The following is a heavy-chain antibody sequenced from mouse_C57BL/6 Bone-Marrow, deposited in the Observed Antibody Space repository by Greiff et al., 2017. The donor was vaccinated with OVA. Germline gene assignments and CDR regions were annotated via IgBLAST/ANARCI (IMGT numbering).Heavy chain of an antibody. CDR1: GYSFTDYN. CDR3: ARRLLLRKPLYYFDY. Sequence: QLQQSGPELVKPGASVKISCKASGYSFTDYNMNWVKQSNGKSLEWIGVINPNYGTTSYNQKFKGKATLTVDQSSSTAYMQLNRLTSEDSAVYDCARRLLLRKPLYYFDYWGQGTTLTVSS. J-gene: IGHJ2*01. V-gene: IGHV1-39*01. D-gene: IGHD1-1*01. CDR2: INPNYGTT.